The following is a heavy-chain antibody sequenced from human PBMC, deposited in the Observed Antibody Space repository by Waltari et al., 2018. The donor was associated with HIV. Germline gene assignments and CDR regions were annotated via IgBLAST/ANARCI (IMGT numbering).Heavy chain of an antibody. Sequence: EVQLVQSGAEVKKPGESLKISCKGSGYSFTSYWIGWVRQMHGQGLELMGIIYPGDSDTRYSPSFQGQVTISADKSISTAYLQWSSLKASDTAMYYCARREYYDSSGYYSNWFDPWGQGTLVTVSS. V-gene: IGHV5-51*01. CDR1: GYSFTSYW. CDR3: ARREYYDSSGYYSNWFDP. D-gene: IGHD3-22*01. CDR2: IYPGDSDT. J-gene: IGHJ5*02.